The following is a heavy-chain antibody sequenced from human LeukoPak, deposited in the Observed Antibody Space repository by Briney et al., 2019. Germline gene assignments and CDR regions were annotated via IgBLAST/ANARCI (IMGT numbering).Heavy chain of an antibody. Sequence: GGPLRLSCAASGFTSDNYWMNWVRQAPGRGLEWVAIIKHDGSQKFYVDSVKGRFTISRDTANSSLYLLMNSLRTEDTAMYYCARASLSSLLTFGSWGQGTLVTASS. CDR3: ARASLSSLLTFGS. CDR1: GFTSDNYW. CDR2: IKHDGSQK. J-gene: IGHJ4*02. V-gene: IGHV3-7*01. D-gene: IGHD3-16*01.